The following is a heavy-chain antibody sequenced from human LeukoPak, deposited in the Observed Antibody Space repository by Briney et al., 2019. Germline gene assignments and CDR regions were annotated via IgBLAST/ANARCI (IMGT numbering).Heavy chain of an antibody. Sequence: KPSETLSLTCTVSGVSISSYYWSWIRQPPGKGLEWIGYIYYSGSTNYNPSLKSRVTISVDTSKNQFSLKLSSVTVADTAVYYCARGGGILTGRDAFDIWGQGTMVTVSS. CDR1: GVSISSYY. CDR2: IYYSGST. J-gene: IGHJ3*02. D-gene: IGHD3-9*01. CDR3: ARGGGILTGRDAFDI. V-gene: IGHV4-59*08.